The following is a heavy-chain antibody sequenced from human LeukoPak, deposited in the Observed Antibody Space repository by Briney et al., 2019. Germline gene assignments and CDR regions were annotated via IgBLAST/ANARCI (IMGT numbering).Heavy chain of an antibody. J-gene: IGHJ3*02. CDR3: AKDRAYYEFVPRAFDI. V-gene: IGHV3-9*01. Sequence: GRSLRLSCAASGFTFADYAMHWVRQAPGEGLEWVSGISWNSGSTGYADSVKGRFTISRDNAKNSLYLQMNSLRAEDTALYYCAKDRAYYEFVPRAFDIWGQGTMVTVSS. CDR2: ISWNSGST. CDR1: GFTFADYA. D-gene: IGHD3-3*01.